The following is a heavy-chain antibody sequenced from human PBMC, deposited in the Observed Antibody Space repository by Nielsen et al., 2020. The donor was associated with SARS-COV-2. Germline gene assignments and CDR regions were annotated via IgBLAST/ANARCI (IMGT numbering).Heavy chain of an antibody. CDR2: IWSDENTK. CDR1: GFTFSTHA. J-gene: IGHJ4*02. CDR3: AKDPSDGYSSSWYFDY. D-gene: IGHD6-13*01. Sequence: GGSLRLSCGASGFTFSTHAMHWLRQAPGKGLEWVAMIWSDENTKQYVDSVKGRFTISRDNAKSSLYLQMNSLRAEDTALYYCAKDPSDGYSSSWYFDYWGQGTLVTVSS. V-gene: IGHV3-30*02.